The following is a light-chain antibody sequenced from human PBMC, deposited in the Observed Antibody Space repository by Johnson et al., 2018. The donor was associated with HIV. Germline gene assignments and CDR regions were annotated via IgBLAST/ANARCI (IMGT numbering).Light chain of an antibody. CDR1: SSNIGNNF. V-gene: IGLV1-51*02. J-gene: IGLJ1*01. CDR2: ANN. Sequence: QSVLTQPPSVSAAPGQKVTISCSGSSSNIGNNFVSWYQQLPGTAPKLLIYANNKRPSGIADRFSGSKSGTSATLGITGLQTGDEADYYCGTWDSSLGAWVFGTGTKVTVL. CDR3: GTWDSSLGAWV.